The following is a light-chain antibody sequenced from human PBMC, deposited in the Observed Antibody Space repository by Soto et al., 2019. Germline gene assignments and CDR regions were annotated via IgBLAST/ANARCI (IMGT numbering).Light chain of an antibody. Sequence: DLQMTQSPSSLSASVGDRVTITCRASQSISSYLNWYQQKPGKAPKLLIYAVSTLQRGVPSRFSGSGSGTDFTLTISTLQPEDFGTYYCQQSDSTPLTFGGGTKVEIK. CDR1: QSISSY. CDR2: AVS. CDR3: QQSDSTPLT. J-gene: IGKJ4*01. V-gene: IGKV1-39*01.